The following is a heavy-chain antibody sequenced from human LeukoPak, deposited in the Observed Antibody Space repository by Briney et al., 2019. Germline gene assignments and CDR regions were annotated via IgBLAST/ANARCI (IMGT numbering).Heavy chain of an antibody. CDR3: AIGIQLPD. D-gene: IGHD1-1*01. CDR1: GFTFSHYA. V-gene: IGHV3-30-3*01. Sequence: PGRSLRLSCTASGFTFSHYAFHWVRQAPDKGLEWVALISYDGGGTYYADSVRGRFTISRDNSMNTLYLHMNGLRPEDSAVYYCAIGIQLPDWGQGTLVTVSS. J-gene: IGHJ4*02. CDR2: ISYDGGGT.